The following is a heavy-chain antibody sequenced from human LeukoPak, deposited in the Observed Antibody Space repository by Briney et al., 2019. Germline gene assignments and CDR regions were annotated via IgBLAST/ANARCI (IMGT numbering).Heavy chain of an antibody. Sequence: GGSLRLSCAASGFTLNNYAMHWVRQAPGKGLEWMAVISYDGSNKYYADSVKGRFTISRDNSKDTLYPQMNSLRAEDTAVYYCAKDWGSGSYQPDAFDIWGQGTMVTVSS. V-gene: IGHV3-30-3*01. J-gene: IGHJ3*02. CDR1: GFTLNNYA. CDR3: AKDWGSGSYQPDAFDI. D-gene: IGHD1-26*01. CDR2: ISYDGSNK.